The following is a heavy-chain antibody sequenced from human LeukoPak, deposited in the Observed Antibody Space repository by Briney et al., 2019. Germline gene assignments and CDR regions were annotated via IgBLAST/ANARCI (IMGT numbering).Heavy chain of an antibody. CDR3: ARAIVGASDY. J-gene: IGHJ4*02. D-gene: IGHD1-26*01. V-gene: IGHV4-38-2*01. CDR2: IYHSGST. Sequence: PGRSLRLSCAASGFTFSSYAMSWVRQAPGKGLEWIGSIYHSGSTYYNPSLKSRVTISVDTSKNQFSLKLSSVTVADTAVYYCARAIVGASDYWGQGTLVTVSS. CDR1: GFTFSSYA.